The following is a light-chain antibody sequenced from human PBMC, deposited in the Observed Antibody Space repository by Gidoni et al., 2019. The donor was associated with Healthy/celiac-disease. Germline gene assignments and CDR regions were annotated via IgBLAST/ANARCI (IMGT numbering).Light chain of an antibody. CDR3: QQYYSYPFT. V-gene: IGKV1-8*01. CDR1: QGISSY. J-gene: IGKJ3*01. Sequence: AIRVTQSPSSFSASTGDRVTITCRTSQGISSYLAWYQQKPGKAPKLLIYAASTLQSGVPSRVSGSGSGTDFTLTISCLQSEDFATYYCQQYYSYPFTFXPXTKVDIK. CDR2: AAS.